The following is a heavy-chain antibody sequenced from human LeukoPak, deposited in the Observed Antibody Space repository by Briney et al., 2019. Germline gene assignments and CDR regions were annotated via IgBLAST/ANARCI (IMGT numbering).Heavy chain of an antibody. Sequence: GGSLRLSCAASGFTFSSTGMNWVRQAPGKGLEWVSYISSATSTIYYADSVKGRFTISRDNAKNSLYLQMNSLRAEDTAVYYCARDVTYYGGDWFDPWGQGTLVTVSS. CDR3: ARDVTYYGGDWFDP. CDR2: ISSATSTI. CDR1: GFTFSSTG. J-gene: IGHJ5*02. V-gene: IGHV3-48*04. D-gene: IGHD4-23*01.